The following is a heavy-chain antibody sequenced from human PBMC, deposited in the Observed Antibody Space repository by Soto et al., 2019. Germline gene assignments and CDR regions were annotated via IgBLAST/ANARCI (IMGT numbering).Heavy chain of an antibody. D-gene: IGHD3-10*01. Sequence: SETLSLTCTVSGVSVSNHNYYWTWIRQPPGKGPEWVGYIHYSGSTNHNPSLKSRVTMSVDTAKNQFSLELTSVTAADTAVYYCASYTSGGSGPALDVWGQGTTVTVSS. J-gene: IGHJ6*02. V-gene: IGHV4-61*01. CDR2: IHYSGST. CDR1: GVSVSNHNYY. CDR3: ASYTSGGSGPALDV.